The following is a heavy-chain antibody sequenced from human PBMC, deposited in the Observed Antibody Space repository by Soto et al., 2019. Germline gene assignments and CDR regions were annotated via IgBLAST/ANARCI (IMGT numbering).Heavy chain of an antibody. CDR3: ARSGYSSSWYGGGDGAFDI. D-gene: IGHD6-13*01. J-gene: IGHJ3*02. V-gene: IGHV5-51*01. CDR2: IYPGDSDT. Sequence: GESLKISCKGSGYSFTSYWIGWVRQMPGKGLEWMGIIYPGDSDTRYSPSFQGQVTISADKSISTAYLQWSSLKASDTAMYYCARSGYSSSWYGGGDGAFDIWGQGTMVTVSS. CDR1: GYSFTSYW.